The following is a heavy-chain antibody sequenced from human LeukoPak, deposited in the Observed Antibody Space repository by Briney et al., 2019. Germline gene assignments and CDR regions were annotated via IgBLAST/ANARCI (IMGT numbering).Heavy chain of an antibody. J-gene: IGHJ5*02. V-gene: IGHV4-39*07. Sequence: PSETLSLTCTVSGGSISSSSYYWGWIRQPPGKGLEWIGSIYYSGSTYYNPSLKSRVTISVDTSKNQFSLKLSSVTAADTAVYYCARDSGEIGPYYGSLTYGIDPWGQGTLVTVSS. CDR3: ARDSGEIGPYYGSLTYGIDP. CDR2: IYYSGST. CDR1: GGSISSSSYY. D-gene: IGHD3-10*01.